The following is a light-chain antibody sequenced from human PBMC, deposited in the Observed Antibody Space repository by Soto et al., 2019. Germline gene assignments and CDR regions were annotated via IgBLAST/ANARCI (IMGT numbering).Light chain of an antibody. Sequence: EIVLTQSPGTLSVSPGERATLSCRASQSIGANYLAWYQQRPGQAPRLLIYGASSRATGIPDRFSGSGSGTDFTLTVDRLEPEDFAVYYCQQYGSSPRTFGQGTKVDIK. CDR2: GAS. J-gene: IGKJ1*01. CDR3: QQYGSSPRT. CDR1: QSIGANY. V-gene: IGKV3-20*01.